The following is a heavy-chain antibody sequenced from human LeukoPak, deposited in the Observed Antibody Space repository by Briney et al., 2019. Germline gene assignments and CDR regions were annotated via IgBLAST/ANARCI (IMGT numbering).Heavy chain of an antibody. Sequence: PGGSLRLSCAASGFTVSSNYMSWVRQAPGKGLEWVSSISSSSSYIYYADSVKGRFTISRDNAKNSLYLQMNSLRAEDTAVYYCARDLYYYDSSGYPHSPDYWGQGTLVTVSS. CDR3: ARDLYYYDSSGYPHSPDY. CDR1: GFTVSSNY. V-gene: IGHV3-21*01. D-gene: IGHD3-22*01. CDR2: ISSSSSYI. J-gene: IGHJ4*02.